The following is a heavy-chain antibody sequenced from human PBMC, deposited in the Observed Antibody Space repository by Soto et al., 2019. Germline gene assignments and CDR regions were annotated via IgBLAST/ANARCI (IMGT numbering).Heavy chain of an antibody. CDR1: GGTFSSYA. CDR2: IIPNFGNT. J-gene: IGHJ4*02. CDR3: ARDSPHYDFWSGYYDGADY. V-gene: IGHV1-18*01. Sequence: ASVKVSCKASGGTFSSYAISWVRQAPGQGLEWMGGIIPNFGNTNYAQKLQGRVTMTTDTSTSTAYMELRSLRSDDTAVYYCARDSPHYDFWSGYYDGADYWGQGTLVTVSS. D-gene: IGHD3-3*01.